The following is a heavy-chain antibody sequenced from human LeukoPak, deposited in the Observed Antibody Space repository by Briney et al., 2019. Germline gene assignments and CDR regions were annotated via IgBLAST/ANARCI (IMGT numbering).Heavy chain of an antibody. D-gene: IGHD3-3*01. J-gene: IGHJ4*02. Sequence: PGGSLRLSCAASGFTFSNAWMSWVRQAPGKGLEWVGRIKSKTDGGTTDYAAPVKGRFTISRDDSKNTLYLQMNSLKTEDTAVYYCTTHYDFWSGYNQPLVPGFDYWGQGTLVTVSS. V-gene: IGHV3-15*01. CDR1: GFTFSNAW. CDR3: TTHYDFWSGYNQPLVPGFDY. CDR2: IKSKTDGGTT.